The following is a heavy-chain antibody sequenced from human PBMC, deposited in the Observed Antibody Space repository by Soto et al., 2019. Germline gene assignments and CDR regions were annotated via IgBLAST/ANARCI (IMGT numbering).Heavy chain of an antibody. CDR3: AREQVDYYFDY. D-gene: IGHD3-9*01. CDR2: IYYSGST. J-gene: IGHJ4*02. CDR1: GGSISSYY. V-gene: IGHV4-59*01. Sequence: SETLSLTCTVSGGSISSYYWSWIRQPPGKGLEWIGYIYYSGSTNYNPSLKSRVTISVDTSKNQFSLKLSSVTAADTAVYYCAREQVDYYFDYWGQGTLVTVSS.